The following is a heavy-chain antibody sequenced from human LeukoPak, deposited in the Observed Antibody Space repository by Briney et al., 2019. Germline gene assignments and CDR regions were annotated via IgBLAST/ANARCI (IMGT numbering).Heavy chain of an antibody. CDR2: IIPIFGTA. CDR1: GGTFSSYA. J-gene: IGHJ3*02. V-gene: IGHV1-69*13. D-gene: IGHD1-1*01. Sequence: VASVKVSCTASGGTFSSYAISWVRQAPGQGLEWMGGIIPIFGTANYAQKFQGRVTITADESTSTAYMELSSLRSEDTAVYYCASTWIEHAFDIWGQGTMVTVSS. CDR3: ASTWIEHAFDI.